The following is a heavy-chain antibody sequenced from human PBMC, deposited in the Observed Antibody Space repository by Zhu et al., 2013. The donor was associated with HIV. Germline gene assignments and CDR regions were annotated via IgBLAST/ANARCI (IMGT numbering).Heavy chain of an antibody. CDR3: ARDHDRDGYKYYYYYGMDV. CDR2: IIPIFGTA. Sequence: QVQLVQSGAEVKKPGSSVKVSCKASGGTFSSYAISWVRQAPGQGLEWMGGIIPIFGTANYAQKFQGRVTITADESTSTAYMELSSLRSEDTAVYYCARDHDRDGYKYYYYYGMDVWGQGTTVTVSS. V-gene: IGHV1-69*01. CDR1: GGTFSSYA. D-gene: IGHD5-12*01. J-gene: IGHJ6*02.